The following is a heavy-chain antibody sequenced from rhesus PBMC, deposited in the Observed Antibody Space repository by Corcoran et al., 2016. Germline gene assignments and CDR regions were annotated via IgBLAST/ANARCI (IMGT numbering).Heavy chain of an antibody. Sequence: QVQLQESGPGLVKPSENLSLNCAVSGGPISSGDYYWSWIRQPPGKGLEGMGYITSSGSTSYNPSLKRRVTISRDPSKNQFSLNLSSVTAADTAVYYCAREGVTRMITVTIGTLHIDYWGQGVLVTVSS. CDR1: GGPISSGDYY. J-gene: IGHJ4*01. CDR3: AREGVTRMITVTIGTLHIDY. V-gene: IGHV4-122*02. CDR2: ITSSGST. D-gene: IGHD3-9*01.